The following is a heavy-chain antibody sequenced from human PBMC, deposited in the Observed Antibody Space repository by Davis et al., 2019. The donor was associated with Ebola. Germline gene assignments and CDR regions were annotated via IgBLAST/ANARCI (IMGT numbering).Heavy chain of an antibody. Sequence: GESLKISCAASGFTFSSYGMHWVRQAPGKGLEWVAFIRYDGSNKYYADSVKGRFTTSRDNSKNTLYLQMNSLIAEDTAVYYCARQWRADYWGQGTLLTVSS. D-gene: IGHD6-19*01. CDR2: IRYDGSNK. CDR1: GFTFSSYG. J-gene: IGHJ4*02. CDR3: ARQWRADY. V-gene: IGHV3-30*02.